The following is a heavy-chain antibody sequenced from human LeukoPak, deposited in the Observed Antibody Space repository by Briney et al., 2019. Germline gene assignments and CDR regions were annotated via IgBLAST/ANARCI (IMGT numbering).Heavy chain of an antibody. Sequence: SETLSLTCAVYGGSFSGYYWSWIRQPPGKGLGWIGEINHSGSTNYNPSLKSRVTISVDTSKNQFSLKLSSVTAADTAVYYCARDGKRCGDYFQYYYYGMDVWGQGTTVTVSS. D-gene: IGHD4-17*01. J-gene: IGHJ6*02. CDR2: INHSGST. CDR1: GGSFSGYY. CDR3: ARDGKRCGDYFQYYYYGMDV. V-gene: IGHV4-34*01.